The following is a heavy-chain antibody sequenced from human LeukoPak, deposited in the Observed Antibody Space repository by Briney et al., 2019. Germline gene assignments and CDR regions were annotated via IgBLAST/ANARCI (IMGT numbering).Heavy chain of an antibody. CDR1: GFTFSSYA. CDR2: ISGSGGST. V-gene: IGHV3-23*01. J-gene: IGHJ4*02. Sequence: GGSLRLSCAASGFTFSSYAMSWVRQAPGKGLEWVPAISGSGGSTCYADSVKGRFTISRDNSKNTLYLQMNSLRAEDTAVYYCAKGSSVDIVATKPFDYWGQGTLVTVSS. CDR3: AKGSSVDIVATKPFDY. D-gene: IGHD5-12*01.